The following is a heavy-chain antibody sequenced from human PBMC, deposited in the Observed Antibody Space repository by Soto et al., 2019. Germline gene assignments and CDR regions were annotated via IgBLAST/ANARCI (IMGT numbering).Heavy chain of an antibody. CDR3: ATCYSSTYYYYDY. CDR1: GYIFTNCW. J-gene: IGHJ4*02. D-gene: IGHD1-26*01. CDR2: IYPGDSDT. V-gene: IGHV5-51*01. Sequence: GESLNISCKGSGYIFTNCWIGWVRQMPGKGLEWMGIIYPGDSDTRYSPSFQGQVTISADKSISTAYLQWSSLKASDTAVYYCATCYSSTYYYYDYWGQGTLVTVSS.